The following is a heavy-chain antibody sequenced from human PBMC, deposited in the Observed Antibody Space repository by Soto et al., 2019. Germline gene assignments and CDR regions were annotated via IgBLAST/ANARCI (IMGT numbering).Heavy chain of an antibody. Sequence: QVQLVESGGGVVQPGRSLRLSCAASGFTFSSYAMHWVRQAPGKGLEWVAVISYDGSNKYYADSVKGRFTISRDNSKNTLYLQMNSLRAEDTAVYYXARGGDDXKLDYWGQGTLVTVSS. CDR2: ISYDGSNK. J-gene: IGHJ4*02. V-gene: IGHV3-30-3*01. CDR3: ARGGDDXKLDY. CDR1: GFTFSSYA.